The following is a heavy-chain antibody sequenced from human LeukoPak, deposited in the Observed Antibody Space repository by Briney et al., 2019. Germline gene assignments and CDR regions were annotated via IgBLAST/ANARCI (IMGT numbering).Heavy chain of an antibody. J-gene: IGHJ6*03. CDR3: ARVKKSYDYYYYMDV. Sequence: SVKVSCKASGGTFSSYAISWVRQAPGQGLEWMGGIIPIFGTANYAQKFQGRVTITTDESTSTAYMELSSLRSEDTAVYYCARVKKSYDYYYYMDVWGKGTTVTVSS. CDR2: IIPIFGTA. CDR1: GGTFSSYA. V-gene: IGHV1-69*05.